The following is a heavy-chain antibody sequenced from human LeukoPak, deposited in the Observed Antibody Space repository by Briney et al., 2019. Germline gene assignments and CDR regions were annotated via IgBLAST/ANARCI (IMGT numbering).Heavy chain of an antibody. J-gene: IGHJ6*02. CDR2: ISSSGSTI. Sequence: GGSLRLSCAASGFSFSDYYMRWIRQAPGKGLEWVSYISSSGSTIYYADSVKGRFTISRDNAKKSVNLQMNSLRAEDTAVYYCARDYHYGMDVWGQGTTVTVSS. CDR3: ARDYHYGMDV. CDR1: GFSFSDYY. V-gene: IGHV3-11*01.